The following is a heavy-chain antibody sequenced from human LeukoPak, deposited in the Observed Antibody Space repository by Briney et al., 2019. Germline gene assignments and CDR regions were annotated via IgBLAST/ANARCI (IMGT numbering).Heavy chain of an antibody. D-gene: IGHD5-24*01. CDR3: ARDPGKDGYNYSFDY. CDR2: MDYSGSI. Sequence: SETLSLTCTVSGGSISIGGYYWSWIRQHPVKGREWVGYMDYSGSIYYNPSLKSRLTISMDTSKNQFSLRLSSVTAADTAVYYCARDPGKDGYNYSFDYWGQGTLVTVSS. CDR1: GGSISIGGYY. J-gene: IGHJ4*02. V-gene: IGHV4-31*03.